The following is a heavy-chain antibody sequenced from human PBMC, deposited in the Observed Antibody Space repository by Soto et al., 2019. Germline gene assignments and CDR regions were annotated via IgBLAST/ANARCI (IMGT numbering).Heavy chain of an antibody. J-gene: IGHJ6*02. CDR1: GGTFSSYA. Sequence: SVKVSCKASGGTFSSYAISWVRQAPGQGLEWMGGIIPIFGTANYAQKFQGRVTITADESTSTAYMERSSLRSEDTAVYYCARGATIFGVVIYYYYGMDVWGQGTTVTVSS. CDR3: ARGATIFGVVIYYYYGMDV. CDR2: IIPIFGTA. V-gene: IGHV1-69*13. D-gene: IGHD3-3*01.